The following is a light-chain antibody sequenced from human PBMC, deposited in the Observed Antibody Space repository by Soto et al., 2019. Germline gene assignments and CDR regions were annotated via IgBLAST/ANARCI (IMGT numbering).Light chain of an antibody. V-gene: IGKV3-20*01. J-gene: IGKJ5*01. Sequence: EIVLTQSPGTLSVSPGERVTLACRASQSVSSRLFAWYQQKPGQTPRLLIYGASHRATGIPDRFSGSGSGTDYTLTINRVEPEDTAVYYCQQYDSSPLTFGQGTRLQI. CDR3: QQYDSSPLT. CDR1: QSVSSRL. CDR2: GAS.